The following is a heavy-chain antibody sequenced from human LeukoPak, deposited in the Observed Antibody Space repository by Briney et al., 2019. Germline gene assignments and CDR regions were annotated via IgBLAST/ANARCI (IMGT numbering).Heavy chain of an antibody. J-gene: IGHJ4*02. D-gene: IGHD4-17*01. CDR2: ISGSGGST. CDR3: AKDGYYGDYLFDY. Sequence: AGGSLRLSCAASGFTFSSYAMSWVRQAPGKGLEWVSAISGSGGSTYYADSVKGRFTISRDNSKNTLYLQVNSLRAEDTAVYYCAKDGYYGDYLFDYWGQGTLVTVSS. V-gene: IGHV3-23*01. CDR1: GFTFSSYA.